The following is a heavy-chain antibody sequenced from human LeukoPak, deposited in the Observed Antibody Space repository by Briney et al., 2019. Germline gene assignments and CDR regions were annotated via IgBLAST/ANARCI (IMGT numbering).Heavy chain of an antibody. CDR3: AREVHYYGSGTYFFWFDP. CDR1: DDSITMYY. D-gene: IGHD3-10*01. CDR2: VDHTGST. J-gene: IGHJ5*02. Sequence: SETLSLTCSVSDDSITMYYWTWIRQPPGKGLEWIGYVDHTGSTNFNPSLNGRVSISRDTTKNLFSLRLSSVTAADTAVYYCAREVHYYGSGTYFFWFDPWGQGTLVTVSS. V-gene: IGHV4-59*01.